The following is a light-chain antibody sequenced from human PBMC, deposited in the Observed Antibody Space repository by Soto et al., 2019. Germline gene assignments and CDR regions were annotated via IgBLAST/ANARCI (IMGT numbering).Light chain of an antibody. Sequence: DIQLTQSPSFLSASVGDRVTITCRASQGINIFLAWFQQKPGKAPNLLISAASTLQSGVPSRFSGSGSGTEFTLTITSLQPEDSATYYCQQRNSYPRTFGQGTK. J-gene: IGKJ2*01. CDR2: AAS. V-gene: IGKV1-9*01. CDR1: QGINIF. CDR3: QQRNSYPRT.